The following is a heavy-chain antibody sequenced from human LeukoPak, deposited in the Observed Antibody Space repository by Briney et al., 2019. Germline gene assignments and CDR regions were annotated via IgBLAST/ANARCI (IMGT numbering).Heavy chain of an antibody. Sequence: SETLSLTCTVSGGSISSSNYYWGWIRQPPGKGLEWIGSIYYSGNTYYNPSLKSRVTISVDASKNQFSLKLSSVTAADTAVYYCQDAFDIWGQGTMVTVSS. J-gene: IGHJ3*02. CDR2: IYYSGNT. CDR3: QDAFDI. CDR1: GGSISSSNYY. V-gene: IGHV4-39*07.